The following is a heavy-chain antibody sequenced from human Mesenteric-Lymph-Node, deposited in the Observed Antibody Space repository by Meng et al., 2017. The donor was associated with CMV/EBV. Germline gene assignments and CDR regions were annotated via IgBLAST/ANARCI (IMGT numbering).Heavy chain of an antibody. D-gene: IGHD4-23*01. Sequence: SETLSLTCAVSGDSISSNLWWSWVRQPPGEGLEWIGEISHSGRTKYNPSLQSRVTISVDTSKNQFSLKLSSVTAADTAVYYCATDYGGYSNVVFHIWGQGTLVTVSS. V-gene: IGHV4-4*02. J-gene: IGHJ3*02. CDR2: ISHSGRT. CDR3: ATDYGGYSNVVFHI. CDR1: GDSISSNLW.